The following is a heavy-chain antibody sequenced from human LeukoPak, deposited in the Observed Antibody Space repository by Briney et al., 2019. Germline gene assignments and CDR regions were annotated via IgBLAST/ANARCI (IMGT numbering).Heavy chain of an antibody. Sequence: ASVKVSCKASGYTFTGYYMHWVRQAPGQGLEWMGWINPNSGGTNYAQKFQGRVTMTRDTSISTAYMELSRLRSDDTAVYYCARSHYYYDSSGSGAFDIWGQGTMVTVSS. V-gene: IGHV1-2*02. CDR3: ARSHYYYDSSGSGAFDI. CDR2: INPNSGGT. CDR1: GYTFTGYY. J-gene: IGHJ3*02. D-gene: IGHD3-22*01.